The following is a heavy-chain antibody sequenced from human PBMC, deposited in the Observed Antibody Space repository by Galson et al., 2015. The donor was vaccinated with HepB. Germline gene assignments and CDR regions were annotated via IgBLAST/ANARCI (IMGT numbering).Heavy chain of an antibody. J-gene: IGHJ4*02. CDR3: AAGRLAAGVFGGFDY. Sequence: SVKVSCKASGFTFTSSAVQWVRQARGQRLEWIGWIVVGSGNTNYAQKFQERVTITRDMSTSTAYMELSSLRSEDTAVYYCAAGRLAAGVFGGFDYCGRGTLLTVSS. CDR1: GFTFTSSA. D-gene: IGHD3-16*01. CDR2: IVVGSGNT. V-gene: IGHV1-58*01.